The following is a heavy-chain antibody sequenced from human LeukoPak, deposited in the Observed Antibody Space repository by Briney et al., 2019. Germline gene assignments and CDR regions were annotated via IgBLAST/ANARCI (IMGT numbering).Heavy chain of an antibody. CDR3: ARETGRYFDWLPIDY. D-gene: IGHD3-9*01. Sequence: VKPSQTLSLTCTVSGGSISSGSYYWSWIRQPAGKGLEWIGRIYTSGSTNYNPSLKSRVTISVDTSKNQFSLKLSSVTAADTAVYYCARETGRYFDWLPIDYWGQGALVTVSS. V-gene: IGHV4-61*02. CDR1: GGSISSGSYY. CDR2: IYTSGST. J-gene: IGHJ4*02.